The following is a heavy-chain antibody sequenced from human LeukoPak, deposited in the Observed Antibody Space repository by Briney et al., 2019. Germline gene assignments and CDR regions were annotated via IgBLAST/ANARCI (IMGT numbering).Heavy chain of an antibody. Sequence: LTGGSLRLSCAASGFTFSRYWMTWVRQAPGKGLEWVANIKGDGSQKKYVDSVKGRFTISRDNAKNSLYLHINSLRPEDTALYYCVKDNPLDYWGQGTLVIVSS. CDR2: IKGDGSQK. CDR1: GFTFSRYW. CDR3: VKDNPLDY. V-gene: IGHV3-7*01. D-gene: IGHD1-14*01. J-gene: IGHJ4*02.